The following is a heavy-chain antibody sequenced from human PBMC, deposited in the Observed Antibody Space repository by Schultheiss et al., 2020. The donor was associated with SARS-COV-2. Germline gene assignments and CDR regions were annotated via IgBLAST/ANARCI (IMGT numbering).Heavy chain of an antibody. CDR2: IWYDGSNK. V-gene: IGHV3-30*02. CDR1: GFTFSSYG. J-gene: IGHJ6*02. CDR3: AKDFETSTISRPISYGMDV. D-gene: IGHD2-21*01. Sequence: GGSLRLSCAASGFTFSSYGMHWVRQAPGKGLEWVAVIWYDGSNKYYADSVKGRFSISRDNSKNTLYLQMHILRPEDTAVYYCAKDFETSTISRPISYGMDVWGQGTTVTVSS.